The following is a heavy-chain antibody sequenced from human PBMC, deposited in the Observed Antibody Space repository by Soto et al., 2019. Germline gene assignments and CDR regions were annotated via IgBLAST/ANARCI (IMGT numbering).Heavy chain of an antibody. V-gene: IGHV2-26*01. CDR2: IFSNDEK. Sequence: SGPTLVNPTETLTLTCTVSGFSLSNARMGVSWIRQPPGKALEWLAHIFSNDEKSYSTSLKSRLTTSKDTSKSQVVLTMTNMDPVDTATYYCARATDGIAAAYYYGMDVWGQGTTVTVSS. CDR3: ARATDGIAAAYYYGMDV. J-gene: IGHJ6*02. D-gene: IGHD6-13*01. CDR1: GFSLSNARMG.